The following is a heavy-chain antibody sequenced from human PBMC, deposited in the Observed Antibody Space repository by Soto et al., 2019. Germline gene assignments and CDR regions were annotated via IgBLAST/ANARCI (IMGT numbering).Heavy chain of an antibody. V-gene: IGHV3-7*01. CDR1: GFTFNSYW. CDR2: INTDGSQK. Sequence: QAGGSLRLSCAASGFTFNSYWMTWVRQAPGKGLEWVANINTDGSQKHSVDSVKGRFTFSRDNGKNSLYLQMNSLRVEDTAVYYCARVSRRNTFDVWGQGTMVTVSS. J-gene: IGHJ3*01. CDR3: ARVSRRNTFDV.